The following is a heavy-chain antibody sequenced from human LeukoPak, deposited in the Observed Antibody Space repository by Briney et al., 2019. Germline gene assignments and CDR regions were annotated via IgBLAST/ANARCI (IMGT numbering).Heavy chain of an antibody. V-gene: IGHV3-30*18. D-gene: IGHD3-22*01. Sequence: PGRSLRPSCAASGFTFSSYGMHWIRQAPGKGLEWVAVISYDGSNKYYADSVKGRFTISRDNSKNTLYLQMNSLRAEDTAVYYCAKYYDSSGYYTISWGQGTLVTVSS. CDR2: ISYDGSNK. CDR1: GFTFSSYG. CDR3: AKYYDSSGYYTIS. J-gene: IGHJ5*02.